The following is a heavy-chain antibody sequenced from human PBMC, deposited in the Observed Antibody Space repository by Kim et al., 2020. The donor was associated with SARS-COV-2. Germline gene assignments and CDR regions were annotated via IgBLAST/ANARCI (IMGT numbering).Heavy chain of an antibody. J-gene: IGHJ4*02. CDR3: AKGGGGATELPDY. D-gene: IGHD1-26*01. V-gene: IGHV3-23*01. Sequence: SADSVKGRFTISRDNSKNTLYLQMNSLRAEDTAVYYCAKGGGGATELPDYWGQGTLVTVSS.